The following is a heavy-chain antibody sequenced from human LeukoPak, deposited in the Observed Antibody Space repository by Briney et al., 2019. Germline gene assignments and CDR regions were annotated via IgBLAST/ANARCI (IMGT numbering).Heavy chain of an antibody. J-gene: IGHJ4*02. CDR2: INPNSGGT. V-gene: IGHV1-2*02. CDR1: VYTFTVYY. Sequence: EASVRVSFTASVYTFTVYYMHWVRQAPGQGGGGMGWINPNSGGTNYAQKFQGRVTMTRDTSISTAYMELSRLRSDDTAVYYCARDIPDYYYDSSGYAYWGQGTLVTVSS. CDR3: ARDIPDYYYDSSGYAY. D-gene: IGHD3-22*01.